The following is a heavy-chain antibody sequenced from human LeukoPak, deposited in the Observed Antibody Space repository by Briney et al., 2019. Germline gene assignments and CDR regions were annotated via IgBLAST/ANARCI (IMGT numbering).Heavy chain of an antibody. V-gene: IGHV3-30*03. CDR3: ARDEYSSTWSFYYFDS. CDR2: ISYDRSNQ. D-gene: IGHD6-13*01. Sequence: GRSLRLSCAASGFTFSSYGMHWVRQAPGKGLEWVAVISYDRSNQYYADSVKGRFTISRDNSKNTLFLQMNSLRPEDTAVYYCARDEYSSTWSFYYFDSWGQGTLVTVSS. CDR1: GFTFSSYG. J-gene: IGHJ4*02.